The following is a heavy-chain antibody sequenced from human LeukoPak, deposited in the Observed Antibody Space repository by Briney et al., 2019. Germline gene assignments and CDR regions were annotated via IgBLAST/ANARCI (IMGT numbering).Heavy chain of an antibody. CDR3: ARVYYDTSGYWGLDY. D-gene: IGHD3-22*01. CDR2: ISISGSTI. J-gene: IGHJ4*02. CDR1: GFTFSSYE. V-gene: IGHV3-48*03. Sequence: GGSLRLSCAASGFTFSSYEMNWVRQAPGKGLEWVSYISISGSTIFYADSVKGRFTISRDNAKNSLYLQMNSLRAEDTAVYYCARVYYDTSGYWGLDYWGQGTLVTVSS.